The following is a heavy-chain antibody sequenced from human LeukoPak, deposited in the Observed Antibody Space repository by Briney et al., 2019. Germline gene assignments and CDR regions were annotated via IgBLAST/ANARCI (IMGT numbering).Heavy chain of an antibody. D-gene: IGHD1-26*01. Sequence: SETLSLTCAVYGGSFSGYYWSWIRQPPGKGLEWIGEINHSGSTNYNPSLKSRVTISVDTSKNQFSLKLSSVTAADTAVYYCARREVGAHNWFDPWGQGTLVTVSS. J-gene: IGHJ5*02. CDR3: ARREVGAHNWFDP. V-gene: IGHV4-34*01. CDR1: GGSFSGYY. CDR2: INHSGST.